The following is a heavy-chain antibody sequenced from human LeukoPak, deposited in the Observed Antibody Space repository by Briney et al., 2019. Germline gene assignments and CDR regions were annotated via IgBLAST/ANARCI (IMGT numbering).Heavy chain of an antibody. CDR2: VSYDGSNK. D-gene: IGHD3-10*01. CDR1: GFTFRSYA. CDR3: ARDRSLSSFGELFI. V-gene: IGHV3-30*10. J-gene: IGHJ4*02. Sequence: GGSLRLSCAASGFTFRSYAVHWVRQAPGRGLEWEAVVSYDGSNKYYTDSVRGRFTISRDNSKNTLYLQMNSLRAEDTALYYCARDRSLSSFGELFIWGQGTLVTVSS.